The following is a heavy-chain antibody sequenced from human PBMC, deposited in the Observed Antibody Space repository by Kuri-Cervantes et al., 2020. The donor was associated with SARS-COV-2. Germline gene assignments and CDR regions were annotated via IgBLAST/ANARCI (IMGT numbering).Heavy chain of an antibody. CDR1: GYTFTSYY. V-gene: IGHV1-24*01. Sequence: ASVKVSCKASGYTFTSYYMHWVRQAPGQGLEWMGGFDPEDGETIYAQKFQGRVTMTEDTSTDTAYMELSSLRSEDTAVYYCARAGREGSLWFGDSYYYYYMDVWGKGTTVTVSS. J-gene: IGHJ6*03. D-gene: IGHD3-10*01. CDR2: FDPEDGET. CDR3: ARAGREGSLWFGDSYYYYYMDV.